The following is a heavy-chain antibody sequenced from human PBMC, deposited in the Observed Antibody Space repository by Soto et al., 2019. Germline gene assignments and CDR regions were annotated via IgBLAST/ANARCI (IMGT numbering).Heavy chain of an antibody. CDR1: GFTFSNAW. D-gene: IGHD3-9*01. V-gene: IGHV3-15*01. CDR3: TTLPLYYDILTGYYPYYFDY. CDR2: IKSKTDGGTT. J-gene: IGHJ4*02. Sequence: EVQLVESGGGLVKPGGSLRLSCAASGFTFSNAWMSWVRQAPGKGLEWVGRIKSKTDGGTTDYAAPVKGRFTISRDDSKNTLYLQMNSLKTEDTAVYYCTTLPLYYDILTGYYPYYFDYWGQGTLVTVSS.